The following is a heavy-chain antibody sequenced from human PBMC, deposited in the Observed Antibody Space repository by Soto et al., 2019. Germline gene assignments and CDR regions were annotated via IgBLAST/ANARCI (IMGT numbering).Heavy chain of an antibody. V-gene: IGHV1-18*01. CDR3: ARDWDNSGWGGGRGMDV. CDR2: INAFNGNT. Sequence: QVQLVQSGAEVKTPGASVKVSCKASGYTFTSYSISWMRQAPGQGLEWMGWINAFNGNTNYAPKFQGRVTMTTDTSTSIVYMALRGLRSDDTPVYYCARDWDNSGWGGGRGMDVWGQGTTVIVSS. D-gene: IGHD6-19*01. J-gene: IGHJ6*02. CDR1: GYTFTSYS.